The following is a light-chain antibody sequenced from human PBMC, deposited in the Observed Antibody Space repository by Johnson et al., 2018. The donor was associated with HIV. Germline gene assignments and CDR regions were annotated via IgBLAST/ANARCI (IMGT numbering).Light chain of an antibody. V-gene: IGLV1-51*01. J-gene: IGLJ1*01. CDR1: SCDIGNNY. Sequence: QSVLTQPPSVSAAPGQKVTISCSGSSCDIGNNYVSWHQQLPGTAPKLFIYDNKKRPSGIPDRFSGSKSGTSATLGITGLQTGDEADYYCGTWDSSLSAYVFGTGTKVTVL. CDR2: DNK. CDR3: GTWDSSLSAYV.